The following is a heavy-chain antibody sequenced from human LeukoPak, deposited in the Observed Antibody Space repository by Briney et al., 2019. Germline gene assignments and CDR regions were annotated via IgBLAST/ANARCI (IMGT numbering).Heavy chain of an antibody. D-gene: IGHD2/OR15-2a*01. V-gene: IGHV3-74*01. J-gene: IGHJ4*02. CDR2: INSDGSWT. CDR3: VSFYETY. Sequence: GGSRRLSCAASGNYWMHWVRQVPGKGLVWVSHINSDGSWTSYADSVKGRFTISKDNAKNTVYLQMNSLRAEDTAVYYCVSFYETYWGRGTLVTVSS. CDR1: GNYW.